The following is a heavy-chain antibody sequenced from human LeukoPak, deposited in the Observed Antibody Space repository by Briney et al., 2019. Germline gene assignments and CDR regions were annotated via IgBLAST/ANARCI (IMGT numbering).Heavy chain of an antibody. CDR1: GYTFTGYY. Sequence: ASVNVSCKASGYTFTGYYMHWVRQAPGQGLEGMGWINPNSGGTNYAQKFQGRVTMTRDTSISTAYMELSRLRSDDTAAYYCARGEGGYYDSSGYYYGGDYWGQGTLVTVSS. CDR2: INPNSGGT. D-gene: IGHD3-22*01. CDR3: ARGEGGYYDSSGYYYGGDY. J-gene: IGHJ4*02. V-gene: IGHV1-2*02.